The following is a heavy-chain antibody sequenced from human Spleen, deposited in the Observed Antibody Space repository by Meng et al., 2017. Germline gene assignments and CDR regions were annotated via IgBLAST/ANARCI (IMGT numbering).Heavy chain of an antibody. V-gene: IGHV3-23*01. Sequence: GESLKISCAASGFTFSSYAMSWVRQAPGKGLEWVSAISGSGGSTYYADSVKGRFTISRDNSKNTLYLQMNSLRAEDTAVYYCAKDDYGDYVPFFFDYWGQGSLVTVS. D-gene: IGHD4-17*01. J-gene: IGHJ4*02. CDR2: ISGSGGST. CDR3: AKDDYGDYVPFFFDY. CDR1: GFTFSSYA.